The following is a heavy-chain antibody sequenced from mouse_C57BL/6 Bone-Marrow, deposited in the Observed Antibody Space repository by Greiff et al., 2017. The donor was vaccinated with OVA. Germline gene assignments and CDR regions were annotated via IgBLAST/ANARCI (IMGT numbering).Heavy chain of an antibody. CDR2: IDPSDSET. J-gene: IGHJ3*01. Sequence: VQLQQPGAELVRPGSSVKLSCKASGYTFTSYWMHWVKQRPIQGLEWIGNIDPSDSETHYNQKFKDKATLTVDKSSSTAYMQLSSLTSEDSAVYYCARGGNYYDYGWCAYWGQGTLVTVSA. CDR3: ARGGNYYDYGWCAY. D-gene: IGHD2-4*01. CDR1: GYTFTSYW. V-gene: IGHV1-52*01.